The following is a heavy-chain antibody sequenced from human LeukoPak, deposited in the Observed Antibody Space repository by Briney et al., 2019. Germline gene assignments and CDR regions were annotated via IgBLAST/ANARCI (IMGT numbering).Heavy chain of an antibody. CDR2: ISKNGKTI. CDR3: ATTGLLGDIP. Sequence: NPGGSLRLSCAASGFTFSDYYMSWIRQAPGKGLEWLSYISKNGKTIYYADSVKGRFTISRDNAKKSVYLQMNSLRAEDTAVYYCATTGLLGDIPWGQGTLVTVSS. CDR1: GFTFSDYY. D-gene: IGHD3-10*01. V-gene: IGHV3-11*01. J-gene: IGHJ5*02.